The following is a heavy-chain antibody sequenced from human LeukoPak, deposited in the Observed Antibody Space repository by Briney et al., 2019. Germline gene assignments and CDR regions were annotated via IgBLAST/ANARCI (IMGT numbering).Heavy chain of an antibody. CDR1: GYSFTTYW. D-gene: IGHD4-17*01. J-gene: IGHJ4*02. Sequence: GESLKISCKGSGYSFTTYWIGWVRQMPGKGLEWMGIIYPDDSYTNYSPSFQGHVTISADKSISTAYLQWSSLEASDTAMYYCASPLGTVTIGHWGQGTLVTVSS. V-gene: IGHV5-51*01. CDR3: ASPLGTVTIGH. CDR2: IYPDDSYT.